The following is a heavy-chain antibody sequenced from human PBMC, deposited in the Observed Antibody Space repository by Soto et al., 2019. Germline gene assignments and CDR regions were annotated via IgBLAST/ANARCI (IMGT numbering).Heavy chain of an antibody. CDR1: GGSISSGGYY. V-gene: IGHV4-31*03. Sequence: QVQLQESGPGLVKPSQTLSLTCTVSGGSISSGGYYWSWIRQHPGKALEWIGYIYYSGSTYYNPSLKSRVTISVDTSKNQFSLKLSSVTAADTAVYFCARGSVSGVFDYWGQGTLVAVSS. D-gene: IGHD2-8*01. CDR2: IYYSGST. CDR3: ARGSVSGVFDY. J-gene: IGHJ4*02.